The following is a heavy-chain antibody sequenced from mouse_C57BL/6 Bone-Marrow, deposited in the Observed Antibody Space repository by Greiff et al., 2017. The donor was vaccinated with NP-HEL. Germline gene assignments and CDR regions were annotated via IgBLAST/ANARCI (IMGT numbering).Heavy chain of an antibody. CDR1: GFTFSDFY. J-gene: IGHJ1*03. CDR3: ARDALYYGSSYGYWYFDV. CDR2: SRNKANDYTT. D-gene: IGHD1-1*01. Sequence: EVHLVESGGGLVQSGRSLRLSCATSGFTFSDFYMEWVRQAPGKGLEWIAASRNKANDYTTEYSASVKGRFIVSRDTSQSILYLQMNALRAEDTAIYYCARDALYYGSSYGYWYFDVWGTGTTVTVSS. V-gene: IGHV7-1*01.